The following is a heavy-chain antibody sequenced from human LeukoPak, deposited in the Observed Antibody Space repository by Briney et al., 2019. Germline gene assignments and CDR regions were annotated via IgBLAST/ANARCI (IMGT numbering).Heavy chain of an antibody. CDR2: IKGDGIST. J-gene: IGHJ4*02. CDR3: AKDHYWSIDY. D-gene: IGHD3-3*01. V-gene: IGHV3-74*01. Sequence: PGGSLRLSCAASGFDFSSNWMHWVRHAPGQGLVWVSRIKGDGISTNYADSVKGRFTISRDIAKNTLYLQMNSLRAEDTDVYYCAKDHYWSIDYWGRGTLVTVSS. CDR1: GFDFSSNW.